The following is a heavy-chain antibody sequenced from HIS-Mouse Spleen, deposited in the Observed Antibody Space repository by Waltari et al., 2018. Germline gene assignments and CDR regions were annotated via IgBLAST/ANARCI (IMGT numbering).Heavy chain of an antibody. D-gene: IGHD1-26*01. Sequence: QLQLQESGPGLVKPSETLSLTCTVSGGSISSSSYYWGWIRQPPGKGLEWIGSIYYSGSTYYNPSLKSRVTISVDTSKNQFSLKLSSVTAADTAVYYCARGASGSYYLVSVSDYWGQGTLVTVSS. CDR1: GGSISSSSYY. V-gene: IGHV4-39*01. CDR2: IYYSGST. CDR3: ARGASGSYYLVSVSDY. J-gene: IGHJ4*02.